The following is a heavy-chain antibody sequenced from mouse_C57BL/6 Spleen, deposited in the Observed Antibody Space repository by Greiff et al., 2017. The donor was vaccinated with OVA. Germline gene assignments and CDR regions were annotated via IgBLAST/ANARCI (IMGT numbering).Heavy chain of an antibody. V-gene: IGHV3-6*01. CDR3: ARDPFSNYPFAY. Sequence: VQLKESGPGLVKPSQSLSLTCSVTGYSITSGYYWNWIRQFPGNKLEWMGYISYDGSNNYNPSLKNRISITRDTSKNQFFLKLNSVTTEDTATYYCARDPFSNYPFAYWGQGTLVTVSA. CDR2: ISYDGSN. CDR1: GYSITSGYY. D-gene: IGHD2-5*01. J-gene: IGHJ3*01.